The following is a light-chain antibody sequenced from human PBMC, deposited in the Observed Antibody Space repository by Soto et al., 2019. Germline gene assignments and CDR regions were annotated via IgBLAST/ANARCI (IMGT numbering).Light chain of an antibody. CDR2: GAS. Sequence: DIRLTQSPPSLSASVGDRVTTSCRASQSISTYLMWYQQKPGKAPNLLICGASGLQNGVPSRFTGSGSGTEFSLTISGLQPEDSGTYYCQQSSITPRSFGQGTKVDIK. J-gene: IGKJ1*01. CDR1: QSISTY. CDR3: QQSSITPRS. V-gene: IGKV1-39*01.